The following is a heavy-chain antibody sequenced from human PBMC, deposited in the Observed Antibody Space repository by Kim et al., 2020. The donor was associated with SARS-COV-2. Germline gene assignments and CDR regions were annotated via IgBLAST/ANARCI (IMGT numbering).Heavy chain of an antibody. V-gene: IGHV4-59*01. CDR3: ARGPYYYDSSGYYFDY. J-gene: IGHJ4*02. Sequence: SETLSLTCTVSGGSISSYYWSWIRQPPGKGLECIGYIYYTGSTNYNPSLKSRVTISVDTSKNQFSLKLSSVTTADTAVYYCARGPYYYDSSGYYFDYWGQGTLVTVSS. CDR2: IYYTGST. D-gene: IGHD3-22*01. CDR1: GGSISSYY.